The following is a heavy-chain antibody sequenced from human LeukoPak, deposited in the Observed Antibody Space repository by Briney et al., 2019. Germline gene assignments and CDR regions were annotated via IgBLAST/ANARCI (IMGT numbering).Heavy chain of an antibody. D-gene: IGHD2-2*01. CDR2: IYYSGST. J-gene: IGHJ6*03. Sequence: SETLSLTCTVSGGSISSSSYYWGWIRQPPGKGLEWIGSIYYSGSTYYNPSLKSRVTISVDTSKNQFSLKLSSVTAADTAVYYCASCSSTSSYYYYMDVWGKGTTVTVSS. CDR3: ASCSSTSSYYYYMDV. CDR1: GGSISSSSYY. V-gene: IGHV4-39*07.